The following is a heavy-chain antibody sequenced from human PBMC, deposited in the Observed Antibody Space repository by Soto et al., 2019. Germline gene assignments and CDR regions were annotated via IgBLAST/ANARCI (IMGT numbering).Heavy chain of an antibody. CDR1: GGSISSSNYY. J-gene: IGHJ6*02. Sequence: SETLSLTCSVSGGSISSSNYYWAWIRQPPGKGLEWIGGIYHTGETYYNPSLTPRVTLSVDTSKNQFSLILNSVTAAETALYYCSRFYFDWLLLGYYYYGMDVWGQGTTVTVSS. CDR3: SRFYFDWLLLGYYYYGMDV. V-gene: IGHV4-39*01. CDR2: IYHTGET. D-gene: IGHD3-9*01.